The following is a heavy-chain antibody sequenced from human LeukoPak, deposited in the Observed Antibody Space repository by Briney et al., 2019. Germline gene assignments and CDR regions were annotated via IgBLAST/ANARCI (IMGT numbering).Heavy chain of an antibody. D-gene: IGHD1-26*01. Sequence: GGSLRLSCAASGFTFSNYNMNWVRQAPGKGLEWVSYISSSSDTVFYPDSVKGRFTISRDNAKNSLFLQMNSLRAEDTAVHYCARVSGSYSRYYYGMDVWGQGTTVTVSS. CDR1: GFTFSNYN. V-gene: IGHV3-48*01. J-gene: IGHJ6*02. CDR2: ISSSSDTV. CDR3: ARVSGSYSRYYYGMDV.